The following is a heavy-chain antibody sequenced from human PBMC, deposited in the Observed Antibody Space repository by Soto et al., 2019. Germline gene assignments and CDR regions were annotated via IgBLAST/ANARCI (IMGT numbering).Heavy chain of an antibody. V-gene: IGHV1-69*01. CDR1: GGTFSSHS. J-gene: IGHJ4*02. Sequence: VQLMQSGAEVKKPGSSVKVSCKASGGTFSSHSINWVRQAPGQGLEWMAGVISLFGTANYAHNFKGRVTITADQSTSTAYMELNSLRSDDTAVYYCAREVGYGDFSAALLDWGQGTLVTVSS. D-gene: IGHD4-17*01. CDR3: AREVGYGDFSAALLD. CDR2: VISLFGTA.